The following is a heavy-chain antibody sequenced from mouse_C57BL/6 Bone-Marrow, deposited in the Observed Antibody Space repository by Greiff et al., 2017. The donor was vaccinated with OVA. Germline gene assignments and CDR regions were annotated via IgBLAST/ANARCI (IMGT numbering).Heavy chain of an antibody. Sequence: EVQLVESGGGLVQPKGSLKLSCAASGFSFNTYAMNWVRQAPGKGLEWVARIRSKSNNYATYYADSVKDRFTISRDDSESMLYLQMNNLKTEDTAMYYCVGWLLRAMDYWGQGTSVTVSS. V-gene: IGHV10-1*01. CDR3: VGWLLRAMDY. CDR2: IRSKSNNYAT. J-gene: IGHJ4*01. CDR1: GFSFNTYA. D-gene: IGHD2-3*01.